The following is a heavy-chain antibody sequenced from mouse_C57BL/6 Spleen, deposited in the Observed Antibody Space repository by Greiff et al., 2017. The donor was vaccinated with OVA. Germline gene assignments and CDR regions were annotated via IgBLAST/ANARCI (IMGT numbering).Heavy chain of an antibody. CDR2: IYPRDGST. CDR3: ARPLYYDYYYFDY. Sequence: VKLQESGPELVKPGASVKLSCKASGYTFTSYDINWVKQRPGPGLEWIGWIYPRDGSTKYNEKFKGKATLTVDPSSSTAYMELHSLTSEDSAVYFCARPLYYDYYYFDYWGQGTTLTVSS. CDR1: GYTFTSYD. V-gene: IGHV1-85*01. J-gene: IGHJ2*01. D-gene: IGHD2-4*01.